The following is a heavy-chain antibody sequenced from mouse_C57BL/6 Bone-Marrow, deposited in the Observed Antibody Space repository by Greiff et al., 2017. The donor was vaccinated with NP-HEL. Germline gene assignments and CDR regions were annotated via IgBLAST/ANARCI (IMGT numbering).Heavy chain of an antibody. CDR2: INPSSGYT. D-gene: IGHD1-1*01. V-gene: IGHV1-4*01. CDR3: ARVRYYYGNDY. CDR1: GYTFTSYT. Sequence: QVHVKQSGAELARPGASVKMSCKASGYTFTSYTMHWVKQRPGQGLEWIGYINPSSGYTKYNQKFKDKATLTADKSSSTAYMQLSSLTSEDSAVYYCARVRYYYGNDYWGQGTTLTVSS. J-gene: IGHJ2*01.